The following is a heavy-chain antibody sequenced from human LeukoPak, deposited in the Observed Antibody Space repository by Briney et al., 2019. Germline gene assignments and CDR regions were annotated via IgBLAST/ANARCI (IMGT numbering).Heavy chain of an antibody. J-gene: IGHJ4*02. D-gene: IGHD1-26*01. Sequence: PGRSLRLSCAAPGFTFDDYGMHWVRHAPGKGLEWVSSISWNSASVVYVDSVKGRFTISRDNAKNSLYLQMNSLRAEDTAVYYCAREHRKEGATVDNWGQGTLVTVSS. CDR3: AREHRKEGATVDN. CDR1: GFTFDDYG. CDR2: ISWNSASV. V-gene: IGHV3-9*01.